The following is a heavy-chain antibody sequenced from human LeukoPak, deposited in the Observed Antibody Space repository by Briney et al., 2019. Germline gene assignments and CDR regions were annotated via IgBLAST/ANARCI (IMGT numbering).Heavy chain of an antibody. CDR2: ISWNSGSI. CDR1: GFTFDDYA. Sequence: GRSLRLSCAASGFTFDDYAMHWVRQAPGKGLEWVSGISWNSGSIGYADSVKGRFTISRDNAKNSLYLQMNSLRAEDTALYYCAKDGNYDSSGYYLDWHFDLWGRGTLVTVSS. D-gene: IGHD3-22*01. CDR3: AKDGNYDSSGYYLDWHFDL. J-gene: IGHJ2*01. V-gene: IGHV3-9*01.